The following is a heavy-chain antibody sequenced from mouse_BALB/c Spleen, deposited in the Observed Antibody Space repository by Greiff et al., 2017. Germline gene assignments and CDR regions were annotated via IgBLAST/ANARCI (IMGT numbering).Heavy chain of an antibody. V-gene: IGHV1-14*01. CDR1: GYTFTSYV. D-gene: IGHD1-1*01. Sequence: EVQLQQSGPELVKPGASVKMSCKASGYTFTSYVMHWVKQKPGQGLEWIGYINPYNDGTKYNEKFKGKATLTSDKSSSTAYMELSSLTSEDSAVYYCARENYYGSSGIYAMDYWGQGTSVTVSS. CDR3: ARENYYGSSGIYAMDY. J-gene: IGHJ4*01. CDR2: INPYNDGT.